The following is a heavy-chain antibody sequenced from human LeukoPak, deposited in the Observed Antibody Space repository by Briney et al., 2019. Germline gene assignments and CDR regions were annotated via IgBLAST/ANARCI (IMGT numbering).Heavy chain of an antibody. D-gene: IGHD3-22*01. CDR3: AKGSHSDSSGYYYFDY. V-gene: IGHV3-23*01. CDR2: ISGSGGST. J-gene: IGHJ4*02. Sequence: PGGSLRLSCAASGFTFSSYAMSWVRQAPGKGLEWVSAISGSGGSTYYADSVKGRFTISRDNSKNTLYLQMNSLRAEDTALYYCAKGSHSDSSGYYYFDYWGQGTLVTVSS. CDR1: GFTFSSYA.